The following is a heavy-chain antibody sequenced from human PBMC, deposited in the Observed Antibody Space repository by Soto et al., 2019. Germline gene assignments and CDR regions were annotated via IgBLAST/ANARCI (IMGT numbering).Heavy chain of an antibody. CDR3: VRDGTKTLRDWFDP. V-gene: IGHV4-4*07. D-gene: IGHD1-1*01. CDR1: GASISGFY. CDR2: IHATGTT. J-gene: IGHJ5*02. Sequence: SETLSLTCTVSGASISGFYWSWIRKSAGKGLEWIGRIHATGTTDYNPSLKSRVMMSVDTSKKQFSLKLRSVTAADTAVYYCVRDGTKTLRDWFDPWGQGISVTVSS.